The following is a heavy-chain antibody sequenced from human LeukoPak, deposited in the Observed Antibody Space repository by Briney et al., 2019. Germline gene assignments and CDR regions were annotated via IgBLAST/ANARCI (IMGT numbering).Heavy chain of an antibody. CDR1: GGSISSYY. V-gene: IGHV4-59*12. CDR3: ARCNAYFDWLPFDY. Sequence: PSETLSLTCTVSGGSISSYYWSWIRQPPGKGLEWIGYIYYSGSTNYNPSLKSRVTISVDTSKNQFSLKLSSVTAADTAVYYCARCNAYFDWLPFDYWGQGTLVTVSS. J-gene: IGHJ4*02. CDR2: IYYSGST. D-gene: IGHD3-9*01.